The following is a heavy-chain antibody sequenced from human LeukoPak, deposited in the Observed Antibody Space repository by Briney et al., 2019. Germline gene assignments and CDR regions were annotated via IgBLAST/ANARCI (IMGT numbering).Heavy chain of an antibody. CDR2: IYPGDSDT. CDR3: TRQYYYDTSDYYPLDY. Sequence: GESLKISCKGSGYSFTSYWIGWVRQMPGKGLEWMGIIYPGDSDTRHSPSFQGQVTISADRSTSTAYLQWSSLKASDTAMYYCTRQYYYDTSDYYPLDYWGQGTLVTVSS. V-gene: IGHV5-51*01. CDR1: GYSFTSYW. D-gene: IGHD3-22*01. J-gene: IGHJ4*02.